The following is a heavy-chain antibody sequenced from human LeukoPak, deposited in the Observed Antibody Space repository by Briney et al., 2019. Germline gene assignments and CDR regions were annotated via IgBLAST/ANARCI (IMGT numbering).Heavy chain of an antibody. CDR3: ARVPTPFYYDSSGWIFDY. V-gene: IGHV4-39*01. J-gene: IGHJ4*02. CDR2: IYYSGST. Sequence: SETLSLTCTVSSGSISSSSYYWGWIRQPPGKGLEWIGSIYYSGSTYYNPSLKSRVTISVDTSKNQFSLKLSSVTAADTAVYYCARVPTPFYYDSSGWIFDYWGQGTLVTVSS. CDR1: SGSISSSSYY. D-gene: IGHD3-22*01.